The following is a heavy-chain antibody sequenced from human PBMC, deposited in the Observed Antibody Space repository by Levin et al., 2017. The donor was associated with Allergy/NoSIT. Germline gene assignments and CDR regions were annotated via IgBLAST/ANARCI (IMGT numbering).Heavy chain of an antibody. J-gene: IGHJ6*02. Sequence: KPGESLKISCAASGILFSSYDMNWVRQAPGKGLEWVSSISAGGNYIYYADSVKGRFTISRDNAKNSLFLQMNSLRAEDTAVYYCASWAMYHYDRSAFDYFYYAMAVWGQVTTVTVSS. V-gene: IGHV3-21*01. CDR3: ASWAMYHYDRSAFDYFYYAMAV. CDR1: GILFSSYD. D-gene: IGHD3-22*01. CDR2: ISAGGNYI.